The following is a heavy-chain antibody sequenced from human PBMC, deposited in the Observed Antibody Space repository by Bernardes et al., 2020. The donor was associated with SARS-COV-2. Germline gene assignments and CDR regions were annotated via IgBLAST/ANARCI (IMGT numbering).Heavy chain of an antibody. D-gene: IGHD5-12*01. CDR3: AKASTGYNFPGNWFDP. Sequence: GSLRLSCAASGFTFSSYAMTWVRQAPGKGLEWVSTISGSGGSTNYADSVKGRFTISRDNSKNTLYLQMNRLRDEDTAVYNCAKASTGYNFPGNWFDPWGQGTLVTVSS. CDR2: ISGSGGST. V-gene: IGHV3-23*01. J-gene: IGHJ5*02. CDR1: GFTFSSYA.